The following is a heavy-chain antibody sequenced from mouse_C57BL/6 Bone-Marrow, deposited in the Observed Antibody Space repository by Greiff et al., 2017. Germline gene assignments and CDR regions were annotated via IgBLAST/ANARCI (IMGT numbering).Heavy chain of an antibody. CDR3: ARAALTVFDY. D-gene: IGHD4-1*01. V-gene: IGHV1-54*01. J-gene: IGHJ2*01. CDR1: GYAFTNYL. Sequence: VQLVESGAELVRPGTSVKVSCKASGYAFTNYLIEWVKQRPGQGLEWIGVINPGSGGTNSNEKFKGKATLTADKSSSTAYMQLSSLTSEDSAVYFCARAALTVFDYWGQGTTLTVSS. CDR2: INPGSGGT.